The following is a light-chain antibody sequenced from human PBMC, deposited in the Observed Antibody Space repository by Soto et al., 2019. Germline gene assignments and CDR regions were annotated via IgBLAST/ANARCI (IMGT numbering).Light chain of an antibody. Sequence: EIVMTQSPATLSVSPGERATLSCRASQTIRSDLAWYQQRPGQAPRLLIHGASTRATCVPARFSGSGSGTEFTLTISSLQSGDFAVYYCQYYNNWYTFGQGTKLQIK. CDR2: GAS. V-gene: IGKV3-15*01. CDR3: QYYNNWYT. J-gene: IGKJ2*01. CDR1: QTIRSD.